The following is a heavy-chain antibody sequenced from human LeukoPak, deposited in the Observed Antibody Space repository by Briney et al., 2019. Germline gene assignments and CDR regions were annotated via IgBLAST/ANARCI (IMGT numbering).Heavy chain of an antibody. D-gene: IGHD4-17*01. CDR1: GGSISSYY. J-gene: IGHJ4*02. V-gene: IGHV4-59*01. CDR3: ARGDYGDYVTN. Sequence: SETLSLTFTVSGGSISSYYWSWIRQPPGKGLEWIGYIYYSGSTNYNPSLKSRVTISVDTSKNQFSLKLSSVTAADTAVYYCARGDYGDYVTNWGQGTLVTVSS. CDR2: IYYSGST.